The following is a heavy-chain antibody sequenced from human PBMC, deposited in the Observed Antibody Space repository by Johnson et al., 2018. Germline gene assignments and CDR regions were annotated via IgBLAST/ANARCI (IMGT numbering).Heavy chain of an antibody. CDR3: TRHQNYYYYMDV. CDR1: GFTFSGST. CDR2: IRSKATSYAT. J-gene: IGHJ6*03. V-gene: IGHV3-73*01. Sequence: EQLGESGGGLVQPGGSLKLSCAASGFTFSGSTMHWVRQASGQGLEWVGRIRSKATSYATDYAASVKGRLTIPMDDSKNTAYLQLNSRKTEDTAVYYCTRHQNYYYYMDVWGKGTTVTVSS.